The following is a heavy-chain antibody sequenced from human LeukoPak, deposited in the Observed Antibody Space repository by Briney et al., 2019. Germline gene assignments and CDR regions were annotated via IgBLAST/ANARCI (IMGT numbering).Heavy chain of an antibody. J-gene: IGHJ4*02. D-gene: IGHD3-22*01. CDR1: GGSISSGDYY. CDR3: ARVVLNYYDSSGTIDY. CDR2: IYYSGST. Sequence: SETLSLTCTVSGGSISSGDYYWSWIRQPPGKGLEWIGYIYYSGSTYYNPSLKSRVTISVDTSKNQFSLKLSSVTAADTAVYYCARVVLNYYDSSGTIDYWGQGTLVTVSS. V-gene: IGHV4-30-4*08.